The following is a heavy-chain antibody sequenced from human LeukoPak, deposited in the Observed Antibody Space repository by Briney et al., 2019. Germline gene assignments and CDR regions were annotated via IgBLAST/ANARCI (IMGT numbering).Heavy chain of an antibody. CDR1: GFTFDHYA. Sequence: GGSLRLSCAASGFTFDHYAMHWVRQAPGKGLEWVSGIRWNSGSIGYADSVKGRFTISRDNAKNSLYLQVNSLRAEDTALYYCAKDGTAMVRTIDYWGQGTLVTVSS. CDR2: IRWNSGSI. CDR3: AKDGTAMVRTIDY. V-gene: IGHV3-9*01. J-gene: IGHJ4*02. D-gene: IGHD5-18*01.